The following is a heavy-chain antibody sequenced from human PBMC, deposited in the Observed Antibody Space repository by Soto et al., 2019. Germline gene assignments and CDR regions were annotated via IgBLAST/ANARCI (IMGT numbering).Heavy chain of an antibody. CDR3: ATAVRPAASKTAFDI. Sequence: ASVKVSCKVSGYSLTELSMHWVRQASGKGLEWMGGLDPDNDETIYAQKFQGRVTMTEDTSADTAYMELSSLRSEDTAVYYCATAVRPAASKTAFDIRGHWTTVAV. CDR2: LDPDNDET. V-gene: IGHV1-24*01. D-gene: IGHD6-25*01. J-gene: IGHJ3*02. CDR1: GYSLTELS.